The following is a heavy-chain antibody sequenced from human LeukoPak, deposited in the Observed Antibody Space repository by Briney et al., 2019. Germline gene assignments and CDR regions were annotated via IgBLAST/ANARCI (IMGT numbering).Heavy chain of an antibody. V-gene: IGHV3-23*01. Sequence: GGSLRLSCAASGFTFSSYSMNWVRQTPGKGLEWVSFISGSGSSTYYADSVRGRFTISRDNSKNALYLLMNNLRAEDTAIYYCATEWYTGTSLHYTYWGQGTLVTVSS. CDR2: ISGSGSST. J-gene: IGHJ4*02. CDR1: GFTFSSYS. D-gene: IGHD1-26*01. CDR3: ATEWYTGTSLHYTY.